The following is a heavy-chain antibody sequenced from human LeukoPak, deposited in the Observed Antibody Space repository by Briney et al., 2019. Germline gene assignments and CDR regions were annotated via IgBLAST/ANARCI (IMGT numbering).Heavy chain of an antibody. Sequence: ASVKVSCKASGGTFSSYAISWVRQAPGQGLEWMGGIIPIFGTANYAQKFQGRVTITADESTSTAYMELDRLRSEETAGYYCARSATGCSGGSCPPFNWFDHWGKGTLVTVSS. CDR3: ARSATGCSGGSCPPFNWFDH. D-gene: IGHD2-15*01. CDR2: IIPIFGTA. CDR1: GGTFSSYA. J-gene: IGHJ5*02. V-gene: IGHV1-69*13.